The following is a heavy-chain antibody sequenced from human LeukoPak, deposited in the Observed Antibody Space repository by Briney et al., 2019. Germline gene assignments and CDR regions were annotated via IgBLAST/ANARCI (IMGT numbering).Heavy chain of an antibody. D-gene: IGHD2-8*01. Sequence: GGSLRLSCEASGFTFSSYWMHWVRQAPAKGPEWVSRIQNDGSSTVYADSVKGRFTISRDNAENTLYLQMNTLRVEDTAVYYCVCYGIAPPYWGQGTLVTVSS. V-gene: IGHV3-74*01. CDR2: IQNDGSST. CDR1: GFTFSSYW. J-gene: IGHJ4*02. CDR3: VCYGIAPPY.